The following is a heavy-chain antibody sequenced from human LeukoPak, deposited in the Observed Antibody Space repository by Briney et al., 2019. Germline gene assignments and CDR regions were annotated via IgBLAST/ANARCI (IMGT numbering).Heavy chain of an antibody. J-gene: IGHJ3*02. Sequence: GGSLRLSCAASGFTFSSYGMHWVRQAPGKGLEWVAVIWYDGSNKYYADSVKGRFTISRDNSKNTLYLQTNSLRAEDTAVYYCARDGPKYCSGGSCLQPFDIWGQGTMVTVSS. D-gene: IGHD2-15*01. CDR3: ARDGPKYCSGGSCLQPFDI. CDR2: IWYDGSNK. CDR1: GFTFSSYG. V-gene: IGHV3-33*01.